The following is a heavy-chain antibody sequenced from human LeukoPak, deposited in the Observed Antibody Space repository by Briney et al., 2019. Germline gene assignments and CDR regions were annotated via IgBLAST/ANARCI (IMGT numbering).Heavy chain of an antibody. CDR2: IDPVSGGT. Sequence: ASVKVSCKTSGYTFIDYYIHWVRQAPGQRLEWVGRIDPVSGGTHYAQKFQVRVTMTRDTSISTVYMEMSGLKSDDTALYYCARAAGADTTSRFHYWGQGTLVTVSS. V-gene: IGHV1-2*02. D-gene: IGHD2-2*01. J-gene: IGHJ4*02. CDR3: ARAAGADTTSRFHY. CDR1: GYTFIDYY.